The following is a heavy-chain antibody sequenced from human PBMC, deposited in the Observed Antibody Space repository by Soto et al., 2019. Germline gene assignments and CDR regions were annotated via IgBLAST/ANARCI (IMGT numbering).Heavy chain of an antibody. CDR1: GYSFTSYW. V-gene: IGHV5-51*01. Sequence: GESLKISCKGSGYSFTSYWIAWVRQMPGKGLEWMGIIYPGDSDTRYSPSFQGQVTISADKSISTAYLQWSSLKASDTAIYYCARQPRDCSSTSCYNWFDPWGQGTLVTVSS. D-gene: IGHD2-2*01. CDR3: ARQPRDCSSTSCYNWFDP. CDR2: IYPGDSDT. J-gene: IGHJ5*02.